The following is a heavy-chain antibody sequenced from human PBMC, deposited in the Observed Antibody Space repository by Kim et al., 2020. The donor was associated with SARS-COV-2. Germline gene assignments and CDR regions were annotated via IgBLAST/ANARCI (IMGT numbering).Heavy chain of an antibody. CDR3: ARDGPLYAFDI. J-gene: IGHJ3*02. CDR1: GGTFSSYA. V-gene: IGHV1-69*04. Sequence: SVKVSCKASGGTFSSYAISWVRQAPGQGLEWMGRIIPILGIANYAQKFQGRVTITADKSTSTAYMELSSLRSEDKAVYYFARDGPLYAFDIWGQGTMVT. CDR2: IIPILGIA.